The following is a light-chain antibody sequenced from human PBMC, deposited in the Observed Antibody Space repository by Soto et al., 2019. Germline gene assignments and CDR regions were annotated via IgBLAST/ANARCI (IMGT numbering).Light chain of an antibody. CDR1: QSVRDNY. CDR3: QQYGSSPGT. V-gene: IGKV3-20*01. CDR2: DTS. J-gene: IGKJ1*01. Sequence: EIVMTQSPATLSVSPGERATLYCRASQSVRDNYLAWYQQKPGQAPSLLIFDTSRRATGIPDRFTGSGSGTDFALTISRVEPQDIAVYFCQQYGSSPGTFGQGTKVDIK.